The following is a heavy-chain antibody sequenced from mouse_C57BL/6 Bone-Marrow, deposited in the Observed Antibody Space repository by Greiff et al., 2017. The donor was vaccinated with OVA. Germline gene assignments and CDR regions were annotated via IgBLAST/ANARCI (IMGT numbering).Heavy chain of an antibody. V-gene: IGHV3-6*01. CDR1: GYSITSGYY. CDR3: ARDQGDYDGVFFAY. CDR2: ISYDGSN. Sequence: EVKLQESGPGLVKPSQSLSLTCSVTGYSITSGYYWNWIRQFPGNKLEWMGYISYDGSNNYNPSLKNRISITRDTSKNQFFLKLNSVTTEDTATYYCARDQGDYDGVFFAYWGQGTLVTVSA. J-gene: IGHJ3*01. D-gene: IGHD2-4*01.